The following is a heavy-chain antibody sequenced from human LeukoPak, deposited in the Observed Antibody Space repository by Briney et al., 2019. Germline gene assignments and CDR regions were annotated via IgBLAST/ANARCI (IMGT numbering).Heavy chain of an antibody. V-gene: IGHV3-7*01. CDR2: IKQDGSAK. Sequence: GGSLRLSCAASGFSVISYWMSCVRQAPGKGLEWVANIKQDGSAKNYVDSVKGRFTISRDNAKNSLYLQLNSLRAEDTAVYYCAGCAGNSCYFDYWGQGTLVIVSS. D-gene: IGHD1-1*01. J-gene: IGHJ4*02. CDR3: AGCAGNSCYFDY. CDR1: GFSVISYW.